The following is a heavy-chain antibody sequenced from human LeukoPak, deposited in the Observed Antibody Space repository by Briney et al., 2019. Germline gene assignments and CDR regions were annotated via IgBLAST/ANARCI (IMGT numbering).Heavy chain of an antibody. V-gene: IGHV3-66*01. CDR3: ARDGSGYKDYFDY. CDR1: GFTVSSNY. CDR2: IYSGGST. J-gene: IGHJ4*02. D-gene: IGHD5-24*01. Sequence: GGSLRLSCAASGFTVSSNYMSWVRQAPGKGLEWVSVIYSGGSTYYADSVKGRFTISRDNAKNSLYLQMNSLRDEDTAVYYCARDGSGYKDYFDYWGQGTLVTVSS.